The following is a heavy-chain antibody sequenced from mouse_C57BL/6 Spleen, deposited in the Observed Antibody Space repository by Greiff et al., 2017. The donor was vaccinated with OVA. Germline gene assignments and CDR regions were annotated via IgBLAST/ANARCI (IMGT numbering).Heavy chain of an antibody. CDR2: IRLKSDNYAT. Sequence: EVKLVESGGGLVQPGGSMKLSCVASGFTFSNYWMNWVRQSPEKGLEWVAQIRLKSDNYATHYAESVKGRFTISRDDSKSSVYLQMNNLRAEDTGIYYCTIYYGNPMDYWGQGTSVTVSS. D-gene: IGHD2-1*01. V-gene: IGHV6-3*01. CDR3: TIYYGNPMDY. J-gene: IGHJ4*01. CDR1: GFTFSNYW.